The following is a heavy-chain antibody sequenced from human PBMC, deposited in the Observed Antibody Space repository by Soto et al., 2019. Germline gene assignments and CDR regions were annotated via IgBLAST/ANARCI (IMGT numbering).Heavy chain of an antibody. CDR2: ISPDGGRT. J-gene: IGHJ5*02. CDR1: GYTFTTYY. CDR3: ARDPHEFWTSYWFDP. D-gene: IGHD3-3*01. V-gene: IGHV1-46*01. Sequence: ASVKVSCKASGYTFTTYYMHWVRQAPGQGLEWMGIISPDGGRTSYAQKFQGRVTMTRDTSTSTAYMELRSLRSDDPAIYYCARDPHEFWTSYWFDPWGQGTPVTVSS.